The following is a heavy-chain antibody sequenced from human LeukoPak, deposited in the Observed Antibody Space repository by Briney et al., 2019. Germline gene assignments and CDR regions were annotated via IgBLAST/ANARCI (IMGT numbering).Heavy chain of an antibody. V-gene: IGHV4-61*01. D-gene: IGHD4-17*01. CDR2: FYYSGST. CDR3: ARDQIVPGPSTVTSRALDY. CDR1: GGYVSSGSYY. J-gene: IGHJ4*02. Sequence: SGTLAHTCTVSGGYVSSGSYYLSWLRQPPGPGLERNGYFYYSGSTNYNPSLKSRVNISVDASKNQFSLKLSSVTAADTAVYYCARDQIVPGPSTVTSRALDYWGQGTLVTVSS.